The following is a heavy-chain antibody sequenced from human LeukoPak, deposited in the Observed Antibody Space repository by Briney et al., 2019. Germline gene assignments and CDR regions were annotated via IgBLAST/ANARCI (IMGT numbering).Heavy chain of an antibody. CDR1: GGSISSGGYY. J-gene: IGHJ4*02. V-gene: IGHV4-61*08. Sequence: SETLSLTCAVSGGSISSGGYYWSWIRQPPGKGLEWIGYIYYSGSTNYNPSLKSRVTISVDTSKNQFSLKLSSVTAADTAVYYCARRGMVRGVITNYFDCWGQGTLVTVSS. CDR3: ARRGMVRGVITNYFDC. CDR2: IYYSGST. D-gene: IGHD3-10*01.